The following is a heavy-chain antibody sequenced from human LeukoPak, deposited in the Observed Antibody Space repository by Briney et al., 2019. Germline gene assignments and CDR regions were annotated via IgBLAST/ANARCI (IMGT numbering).Heavy chain of an antibody. CDR3: AKSGDIVVVPAANTLDY. D-gene: IGHD2-2*01. Sequence: PGGSLRLSCAASGFTFSSYAMSWVRQAPGKGLEWVSAISGSGGSTYYADSVKGRFTISRDNSKNTLYLQMNSLRAEDTAVYYCAKSGDIVVVPAANTLDYWGQGTLVTVSP. J-gene: IGHJ4*02. CDR1: GFTFSSYA. CDR2: ISGSGGST. V-gene: IGHV3-23*01.